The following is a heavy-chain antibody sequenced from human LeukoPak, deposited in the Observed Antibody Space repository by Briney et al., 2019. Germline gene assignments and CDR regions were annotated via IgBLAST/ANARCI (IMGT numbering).Heavy chain of an antibody. V-gene: IGHV1-24*01. CDR1: GYTLTELS. Sequence: ASVKVSCKVSGYTLTELSMHWVRQAPGKGLEWMGGFYPEDGETIYAQKFQGRVTMTEDTSTDTAYMELSSLRSEDTAVYYCATDLQDPDSTMVRGVTYYFDYWGQGTLVTVSS. CDR2: FYPEDGET. CDR3: ATDLQDPDSTMVRGVTYYFDY. J-gene: IGHJ4*02. D-gene: IGHD3-10*01.